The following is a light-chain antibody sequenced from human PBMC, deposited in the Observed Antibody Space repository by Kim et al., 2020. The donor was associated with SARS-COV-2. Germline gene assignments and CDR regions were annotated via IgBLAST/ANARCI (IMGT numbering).Light chain of an antibody. CDR1: QDIRND. CDR2: GAS. CDR3: LQHNSYPIT. Sequence: ASVGDRVTITGRASQDIRNDLGWYQQNPGRAPKRLIYGASSLQSGVPSRFGGSGSGTEFTLTISSLQPEDFATYFCLQHNSYPITFGQGTRREIK. J-gene: IGKJ5*01. V-gene: IGKV1-17*01.